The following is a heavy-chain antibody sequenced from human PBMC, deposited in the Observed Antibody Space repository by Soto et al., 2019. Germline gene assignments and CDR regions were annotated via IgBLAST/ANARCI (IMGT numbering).Heavy chain of an antibody. J-gene: IGHJ4*02. CDR2: IIPIFGTA. D-gene: IGHD3-22*01. V-gene: IGHV1-69*12. CDR3: ARATYVSIGYPFDY. Sequence: QVQLVQSGAEVKKPGSSVKVSCKASGGTFSSYAISWVRQAPGQGLEWMGGIIPIFGTANYAQKFQGRVTINADASTSTAYMELSNLRSEDTSLSLCARATYVSIGYPFDYWGQGTLVTVSS. CDR1: GGTFSSYA.